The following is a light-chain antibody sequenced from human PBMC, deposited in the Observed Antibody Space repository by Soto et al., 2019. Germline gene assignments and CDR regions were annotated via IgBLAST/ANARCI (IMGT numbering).Light chain of an antibody. V-gene: IGKV3-15*01. CDR2: DAS. Sequence: ETLMTQSPATLSVSPGERATLSCRASQSVSSKLAWYQQKPGQAPRLLIYDASTRATGIPARFSGSGSGTEFTLTISSLQSEDFAVYYCQQYYDWPPFTFGPGTKVDIK. J-gene: IGKJ3*01. CDR3: QQYYDWPPFT. CDR1: QSVSSK.